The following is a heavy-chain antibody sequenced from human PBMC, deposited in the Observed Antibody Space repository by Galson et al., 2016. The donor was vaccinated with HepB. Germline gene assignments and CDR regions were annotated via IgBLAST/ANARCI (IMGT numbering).Heavy chain of an antibody. D-gene: IGHD2-21*02. Sequence: SVKVSCKASGYTFTSYGISWVRQAPGQGLEWMGWISPYNGNTNYAQKLQGRVTMTTDTSTSTAYMELRSLISDDTAVYYCAGERNWIWYCGADCSSPDYYAMGDGCQGTTVTVSS. CDR1: GYTFTSYG. CDR3: AGERNWIWYCGADCSSPDYYAMGD. J-gene: IGHJ6*02. CDR2: ISPYNGNT. V-gene: IGHV1-18*04.